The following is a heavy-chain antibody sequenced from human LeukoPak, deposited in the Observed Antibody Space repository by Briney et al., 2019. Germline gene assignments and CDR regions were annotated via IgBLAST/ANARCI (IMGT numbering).Heavy chain of an antibody. CDR3: AREDGGGNYFDY. CDR1: GYTFTGYY. Sequence: ASVKVSCKASGYTFTGYYMHWVRQAPGQGLEWMGWINPNSGGTNYAQKFQGRVTMTRDTSISTAYKELSRLRSDDTAVYYCAREDGGGNYFDYWGQGTLVTVSS. CDR2: INPNSGGT. V-gene: IGHV1-2*02. J-gene: IGHJ4*02. D-gene: IGHD3-16*01.